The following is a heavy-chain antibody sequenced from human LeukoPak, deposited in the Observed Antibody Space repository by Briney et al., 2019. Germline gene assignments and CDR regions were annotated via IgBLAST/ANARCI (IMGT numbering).Heavy chain of an antibody. V-gene: IGHV1-8*01. Sequence: ASVKVSCKASGYIVTSYDINWVRQATGQGLEWMGWMNPNSGNTGYAQKFQGRVTMTRNNSIRTAYMELSSLRSEDTAVYYCARGPRNWGFDYWGQGTLVTVSS. J-gene: IGHJ4*02. D-gene: IGHD7-27*01. CDR1: GYIVTSYD. CDR3: ARGPRNWGFDY. CDR2: MNPNSGNT.